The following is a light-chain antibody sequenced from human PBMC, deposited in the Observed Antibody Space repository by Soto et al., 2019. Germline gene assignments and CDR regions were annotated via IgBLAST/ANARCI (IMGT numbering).Light chain of an antibody. J-gene: IGKJ5*01. CDR1: QSVSSY. Sequence: EIALTQSPATLSLSPGERATLSCRASQSVSSYLAWYQQKPGQAPRLLIYDASNRATGIPARFSGSGSGTDFTLTISSLEPEDFAVYYCQQRSNWPSITFGQGTRLEI. V-gene: IGKV3-11*01. CDR3: QQRSNWPSIT. CDR2: DAS.